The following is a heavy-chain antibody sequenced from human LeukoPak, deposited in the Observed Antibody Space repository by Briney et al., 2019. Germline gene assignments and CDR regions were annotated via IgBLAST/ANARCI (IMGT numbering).Heavy chain of an antibody. CDR3: ARGGGGSGYYDC. CDR1: GFTFSSYG. V-gene: IGHV3-33*01. D-gene: IGHD6-19*01. Sequence: GRSLRLSCAASGFTFSSYGMHWVRQAPGKGLEGVAVIWFDGSNKNYADSVKGRFTISRDSSKNTLYLQMNSLTAEDTAVYYCARGGGGSGYYDCWGQGTLVTVSS. CDR2: IWFDGSNK. J-gene: IGHJ4*02.